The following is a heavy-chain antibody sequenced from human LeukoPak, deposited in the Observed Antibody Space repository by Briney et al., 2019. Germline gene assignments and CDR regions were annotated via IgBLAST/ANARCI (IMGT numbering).Heavy chain of an antibody. J-gene: IGHJ4*02. D-gene: IGHD1-26*01. CDR3: ARGIVGRYSFDY. CDR1: GFTFSSYW. V-gene: IGHV3-74*01. CDR2: FNSDGSST. Sequence: GGSLRLSCGASGFTFSSYWMHWVRQAPGKGLVWVSCFNSDGSSTSYADSVKGRFTISGDNAKNTVYLQMNSLRAEDTAVYYCARGIVGRYSFDYRGQGTLVTVSS.